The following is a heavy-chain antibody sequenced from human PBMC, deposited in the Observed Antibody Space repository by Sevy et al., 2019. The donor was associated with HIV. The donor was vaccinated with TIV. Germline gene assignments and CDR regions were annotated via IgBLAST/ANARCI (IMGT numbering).Heavy chain of an antibody. CDR2: ISSDGATT. CDR1: RFTFTNYP. CDR3: AKGGREYYHDSSGYDFDY. Sequence: GGSLRLSCVASRFTFTNYPMSWVRQAPGKGLEWVSAISSDGATTYYSDSVKGRFTISRDNSQNTLSLQMNSLRAEDTAVYYCAKGGREYYHDSSGYDFDYWGQGTLVTVSS. J-gene: IGHJ4*02. V-gene: IGHV3-23*01. D-gene: IGHD3-22*01.